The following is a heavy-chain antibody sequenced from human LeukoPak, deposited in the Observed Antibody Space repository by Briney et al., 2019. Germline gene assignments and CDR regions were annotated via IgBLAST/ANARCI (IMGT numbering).Heavy chain of an antibody. J-gene: IGHJ4*02. D-gene: IGHD3-22*01. Sequence: ASVKVSCKASGGTFSSYAISWVRQAPGQGLEWMGGIIPIFGTANYAQKFQGRVTITADKSTSTAYMELSSLRSEDTAVYYCARYYYDSSGYDYWGQGTLVTASS. CDR2: IIPIFGTA. V-gene: IGHV1-69*06. CDR3: ARYYYDSSGYDY. CDR1: GGTFSSYA.